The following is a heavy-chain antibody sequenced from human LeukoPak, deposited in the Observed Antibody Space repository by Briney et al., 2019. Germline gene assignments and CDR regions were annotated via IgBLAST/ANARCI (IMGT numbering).Heavy chain of an antibody. CDR2: IYSSGST. V-gene: IGHV4-31*03. Sequence: SETLSLTCTVSGGSISSGGYYWSWIRQHPRKGLEWIGYIYSSGSTYYNPSLKSRVILSVDTSKNQFSLKLNSVTAADTAVYYCVRDRYYFYMDVWDKGTTVTVS. J-gene: IGHJ6*03. CDR1: GGSISSGGYY. CDR3: VRDRYYFYMDV.